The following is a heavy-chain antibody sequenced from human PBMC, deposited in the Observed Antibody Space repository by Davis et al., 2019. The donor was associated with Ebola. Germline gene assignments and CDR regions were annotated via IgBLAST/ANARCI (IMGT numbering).Heavy chain of an antibody. J-gene: IGHJ4*02. CDR3: ARGPFGVVPAAKSTIDSSGYSLFDY. D-gene: IGHD3-22*01. CDR2: IYYSGST. CDR1: GGSISSSSYY. Sequence: PSETLSLTCTVSGGSISSSSYYWGWIRQPPGKGLEWIGYIYYSGSTNYNPSLKSRVTISVDTSKNQFSLKLSSVTAADTAVYYCARGPFGVVPAAKSTIDSSGYSLFDYWGQGTLVTVSS. V-gene: IGHV4-61*05.